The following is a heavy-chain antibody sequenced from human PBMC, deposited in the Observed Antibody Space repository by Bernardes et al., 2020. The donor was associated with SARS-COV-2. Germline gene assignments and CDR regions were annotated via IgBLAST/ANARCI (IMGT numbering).Heavy chain of an antibody. CDR2: IYSGGST. CDR3: ARNTLVRGVAYYGMDV. Sequence: GGSLRLSCAASEFTVSGTYLSWVRQAPGKGLEWVSVIYSGGSTYYADSVKGRFTISRDNSKNTLYLQLNSLRAEDTAVYFCARNTLVRGVAYYGMDVWGQGTTVTVSS. J-gene: IGHJ6*02. V-gene: IGHV3-53*01. CDR1: EFTVSGTY. D-gene: IGHD3-10*01.